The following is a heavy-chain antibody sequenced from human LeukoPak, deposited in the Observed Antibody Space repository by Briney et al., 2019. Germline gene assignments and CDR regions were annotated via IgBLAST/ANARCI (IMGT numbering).Heavy chain of an antibody. J-gene: IGHJ4*02. V-gene: IGHV1-2*02. Sequence: GASVTVSCKTSGYTFTGSYLHWVRQVPGQGLAWMGWTNPSTGGTKSAQQFEGRVTMTRDTSNTTGYLELRSLRLDDTATYYCARGGAFCSITTCHEFDHWGQGTLVIVSS. CDR3: ARGGAFCSITTCHEFDH. CDR1: GYTFTGSY. D-gene: IGHD2-2*01. CDR2: TNPSTGGT.